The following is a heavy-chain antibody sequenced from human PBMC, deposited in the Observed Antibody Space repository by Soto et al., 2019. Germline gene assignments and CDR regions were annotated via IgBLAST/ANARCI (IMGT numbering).Heavy chain of an antibody. CDR2: IIPIFGTA. CDR3: ARVAARGPLSGWFDP. J-gene: IGHJ5*02. Sequence: QVQLVQSGAEVKKPGSSVTVSCKASGGTFSSYAISRVRQAPGQGLEWMGGIIPIFGTATYAQKFQGRVTLTADESTSTANMELSSLRAEDTAVYYCARVAARGPLSGWFDPWGQGTLVTVSS. CDR1: GGTFSSYA. V-gene: IGHV1-69*01. D-gene: IGHD6-6*01.